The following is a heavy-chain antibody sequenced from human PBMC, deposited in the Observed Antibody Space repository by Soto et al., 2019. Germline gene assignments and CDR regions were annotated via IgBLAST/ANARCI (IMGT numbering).Heavy chain of an antibody. V-gene: IGHV3-23*01. J-gene: IGHJ5*02. CDR1: GFTFSRHA. D-gene: IGHD4-17*01. CDR3: ARLPWADYGGIFDP. Sequence: PGGSLRLSCTASGFTFSRHAMTWVRQAPGKGLEWVSGLSDSGGSIYYADSVKGRFTISRDNSMNTLYLQMNTLRAEDTAIYYCARLPWADYGGIFDPWGQGTLVTVSS. CDR2: LSDSGGSI.